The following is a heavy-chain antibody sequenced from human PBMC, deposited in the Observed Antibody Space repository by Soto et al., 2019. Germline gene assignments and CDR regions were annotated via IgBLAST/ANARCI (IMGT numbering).Heavy chain of an antibody. CDR3: VMVDNYVTPTPQDV. J-gene: IGHJ6*02. CDR2: ISPYTGNT. Sequence: QVQLVQSGDEVKKPGASVKVSCKASGYIFVNYGIAWVRQAPGQGLEWMGWISPYTGNTHSATKVQGRLTITTDTSTSTAYMDLGSLTSDDTAVYYCVMVDNYVTPTPQDVWGQGTTGTVSS. D-gene: IGHD3-16*01. V-gene: IGHV1-18*01. CDR1: GYIFVNYG.